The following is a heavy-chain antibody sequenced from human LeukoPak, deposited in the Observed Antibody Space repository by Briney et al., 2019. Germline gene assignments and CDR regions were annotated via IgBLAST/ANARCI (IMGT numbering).Heavy chain of an antibody. CDR2: ISGSGGST. CDR3: AKADPAYYDFWSGYYLLDY. J-gene: IGHJ4*02. Sequence: GGSLRLSCAASGFTFSSYAMSWVRQAPGKGLEWVSAISGSGGSTYYADSVKGRFTISRDNSKNTLYLQMNRLRAEDTAVYYCAKADPAYYDFWSGYYLLDYWGQGTLVTVSS. D-gene: IGHD3-3*01. CDR1: GFTFSSYA. V-gene: IGHV3-23*01.